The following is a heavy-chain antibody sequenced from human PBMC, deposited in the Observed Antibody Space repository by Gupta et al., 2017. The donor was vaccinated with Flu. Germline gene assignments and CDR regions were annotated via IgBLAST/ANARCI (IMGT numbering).Heavy chain of an antibody. CDR1: YY. Sequence: YYMHWVRQAPGQGLEWMGFINPSGGDTSFAQKFQGRVTMTRDTSTSTVYMELSGLRSGDTAVYYCARGSADYWGQGTLVTVSS. CDR2: INPSGGDT. CDR3: ARGSADY. V-gene: IGHV1-46*03. J-gene: IGHJ4*02.